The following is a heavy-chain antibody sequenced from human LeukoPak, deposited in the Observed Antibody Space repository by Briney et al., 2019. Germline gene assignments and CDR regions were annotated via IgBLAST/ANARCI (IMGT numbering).Heavy chain of an antibody. J-gene: IGHJ5*02. CDR3: ARNPIYSGYDRAIDP. CDR1: GFTFSSYS. CDR2: ISSSSSYI. D-gene: IGHD5-12*01. V-gene: IGHV3-21*01. Sequence: KAGGSLRLSCAASGFTFSSYSMNWVRQAPGKGPEWVSSISSSSSYIYYADSVKGRFTISRDNAKNSLYLQMNSLRAEDTAVYYCARNPIYSGYDRAIDPWGQGTLVTVSS.